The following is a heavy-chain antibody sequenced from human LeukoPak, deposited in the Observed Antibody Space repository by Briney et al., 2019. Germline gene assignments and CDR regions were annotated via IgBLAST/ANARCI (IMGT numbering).Heavy chain of an antibody. J-gene: IGHJ5*02. Sequence: SVKVSCKASGYTFTSYAISWVRQAPGQGLEWMGGIIPIFGTANYAQKFQGRVTITADESTSTAYMELSSLRSEDTAVYYCARDNIVVVPAAIGWFDPWGQGTLVTVSS. V-gene: IGHV1-69*13. CDR1: GYTFTSYA. CDR2: IIPIFGTA. CDR3: ARDNIVVVPAAIGWFDP. D-gene: IGHD2-2*02.